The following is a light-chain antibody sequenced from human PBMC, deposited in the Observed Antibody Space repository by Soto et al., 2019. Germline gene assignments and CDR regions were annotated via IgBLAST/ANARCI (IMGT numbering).Light chain of an antibody. V-gene: IGKV3-11*01. CDR1: QSVSSY. Sequence: IVLSKYTATLSLSPGERATLSCRASQSVSSYLAWYQQKPGQAPRLLIYDASNRATGIPARFSGSGSGTDFTLTISSLEPEDFAVYYCQQRSNWPPETSGQGTRLEIK. CDR2: DAS. CDR3: QQRSNWPPET. J-gene: IGKJ5*01.